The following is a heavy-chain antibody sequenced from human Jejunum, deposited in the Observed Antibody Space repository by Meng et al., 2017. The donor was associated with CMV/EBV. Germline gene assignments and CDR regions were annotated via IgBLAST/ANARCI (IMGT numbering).Heavy chain of an antibody. J-gene: IGHJ5*02. D-gene: IGHD1-26*01. V-gene: IGHV4-4*07. Sequence: QLQLQESGPGLVKSSETLSLTCFVSAGPISGYYWSWIRQPAGKGLEWIGRIYTSGSTHYNPSLKSRLTMSVDLAKNQISLKLSSVTAADTAVYYCARESGSYYWFDPWGQGTLVTVSS. CDR1: AGPISGYY. CDR2: IYTSGST. CDR3: ARESGSYYWFDP.